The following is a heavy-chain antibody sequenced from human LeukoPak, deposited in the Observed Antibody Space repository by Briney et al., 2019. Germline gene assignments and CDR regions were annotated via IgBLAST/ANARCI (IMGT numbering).Heavy chain of an antibody. D-gene: IGHD1-26*01. J-gene: IGHJ1*01. CDR2: FDPEDGET. CDR3: ATPIVGGSYYDLYFQH. CDR1: GYTLTELS. Sequence: ASVKVSCKVSGYTLTELSMHWVRQAPGKGLEWMGGFDPEDGETIYAQKFQGRVTMTEDTSTDTAYMELSSLRSEDKAVYYCATPIVGGSYYDLYFQHWGQGTLVTVSS. V-gene: IGHV1-24*01.